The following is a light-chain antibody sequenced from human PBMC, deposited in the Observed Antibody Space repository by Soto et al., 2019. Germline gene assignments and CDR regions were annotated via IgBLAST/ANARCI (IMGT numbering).Light chain of an antibody. J-gene: IGLJ2*01. CDR2: DVS. CDR3: SSYTSSSVV. CDR1: SSDVGGYNY. V-gene: IGLV2-14*01. Sequence: QSALTQPASVSGSPGQSITISCTGTSSDVGGYNYVSWYQQHPGKAPKLMIYDVSTRPSGVSNRFSGSKSGNTASLTISGLQSEYEADYYCSSYTSSSVVFGGGTKLTV.